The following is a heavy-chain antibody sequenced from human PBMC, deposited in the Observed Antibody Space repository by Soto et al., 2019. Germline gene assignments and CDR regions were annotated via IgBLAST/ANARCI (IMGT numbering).Heavy chain of an antibody. CDR1: GFTFSSYG. D-gene: IGHD3-10*01. Sequence: GGSLRLSCAASGFTFSSYGMHWVRQAPGKGLEWVAVIWYDGSNKYYADSVKGRFTISRDNSKNTLYLQMNSLRAEDTAVYYCAREMGYGSGSYYNEPDYYYYYGMDVWGQGTTVTVSS. CDR2: IWYDGSNK. CDR3: AREMGYGSGSYYNEPDYYYYYGMDV. V-gene: IGHV3-33*01. J-gene: IGHJ6*02.